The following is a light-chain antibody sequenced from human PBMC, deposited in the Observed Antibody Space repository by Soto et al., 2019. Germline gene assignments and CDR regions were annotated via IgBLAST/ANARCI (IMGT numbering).Light chain of an antibody. CDR3: SSYTSSSYVV. CDR1: SSDVGGYNY. CDR2: DVS. Sequence: QSALTQPASVSGSPGQSITISCTGTSSDVGGYNYVSWYQQHPGKATKLMIYDVSNQPSGVSNRFSGSKSGNTASLTISGLQAEYEADYYCSSYTSSSYVVFGGGTKLTVL. J-gene: IGLJ2*01. V-gene: IGLV2-14*01.